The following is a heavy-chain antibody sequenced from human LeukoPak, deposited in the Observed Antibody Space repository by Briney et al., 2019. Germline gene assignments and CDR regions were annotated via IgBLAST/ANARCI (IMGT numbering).Heavy chain of an antibody. CDR3: ARAYSSSWYLYYYYGMDV. V-gene: IGHV3-7*03. Sequence: GGSLRLSCAASGLTFSSYWMSWVRQAPGKGLEWVANIKQDGSEKYYVDSVKGRFTISRDNAKNSLYLQMNSLRAEDTAVYYCARAYSSSWYLYYYYGMDVWGKGTTVTVSS. J-gene: IGHJ6*04. CDR2: IKQDGSEK. CDR1: GLTFSSYW. D-gene: IGHD6-13*01.